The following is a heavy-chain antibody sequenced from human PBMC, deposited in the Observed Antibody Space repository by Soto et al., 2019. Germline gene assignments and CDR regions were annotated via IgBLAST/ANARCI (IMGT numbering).Heavy chain of an antibody. V-gene: IGHV3-23*01. CDR1: GFTFSSYA. J-gene: IGHJ4*02. CDR3: AKVFSADKYCSGGSCYKITPEYYFDY. Sequence: PGGSLRLSCAASGFTFSSYAMSWVRQAPGKGLEWVSAISGSGGSTYYADSVKGRFTISRDNSKNTLYLQMNSLRAEDTAVYYCAKVFSADKYCSGGSCYKITPEYYFDYWGQGTLVTVSS. D-gene: IGHD2-15*01. CDR2: ISGSGGST.